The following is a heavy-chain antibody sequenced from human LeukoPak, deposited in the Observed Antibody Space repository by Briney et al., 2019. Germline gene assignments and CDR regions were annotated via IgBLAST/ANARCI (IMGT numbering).Heavy chain of an antibody. D-gene: IGHD1-26*01. Sequence: TFGDSALSWVRQHPGKGLEWIGYIYYSGSTHYNPSLKSRVTISVDTSKNQFSLKLSSVTAADTALYYCASRGEVGSTPRDWFDPWGQGALVTVSS. CDR3: ASRGEVGSTPRDWFDP. CDR1: TFGDSA. J-gene: IGHJ5*02. V-gene: IGHV4-31*02. CDR2: IYYSGST.